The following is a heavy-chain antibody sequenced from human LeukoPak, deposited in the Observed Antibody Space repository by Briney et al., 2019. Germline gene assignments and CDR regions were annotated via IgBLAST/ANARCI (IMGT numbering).Heavy chain of an antibody. D-gene: IGHD3-10*01. Sequence: PGGSLRLSCAASGFTFSSYSMSWVRQAPGKGLEWVANIKQDRSEKYYVDSVKGRFTISRDNAKNSLYLQMNSLRAEDTAVYYCARVWMVRGVMRYYYYLDVWGKGTTVTVSS. V-gene: IGHV3-7*01. CDR3: ARVWMVRGVMRYYYYLDV. CDR2: IKQDRSEK. CDR1: GFTFSSYS. J-gene: IGHJ6*03.